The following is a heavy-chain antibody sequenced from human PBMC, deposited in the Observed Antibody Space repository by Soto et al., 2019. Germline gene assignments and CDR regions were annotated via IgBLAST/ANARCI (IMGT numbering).Heavy chain of an antibody. CDR1: GYAFNRYG. J-gene: IGHJ6*02. CDR2: ISAYDGDT. D-gene: IGHD3-10*01. CDR3: ARSIITYNMDV. V-gene: IGHV1-18*01. Sequence: QVQLVQSGPEVRTPGASVKVSCRAFGYAFNRYGVSWVRQAPGQGLEWLGWISAYDGDTKYGQRLQDRLIMTTETSTNTAYMEVRSLRSDDTAIYYCARSIITYNMDVWGQGTTVTVSS.